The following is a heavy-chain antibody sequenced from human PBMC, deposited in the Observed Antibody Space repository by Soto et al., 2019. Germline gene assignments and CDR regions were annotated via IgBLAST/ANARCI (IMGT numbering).Heavy chain of an antibody. Sequence: GGSLRLSCAASGFTFSSYGMHWVRQAPGKGLEWVAVIWYDGSNKYYADSVKGRFTISRDNSKNTLYLQMNSLRAEDTAVYYCAGRHNWNYESPFYWGQGTLVTVSS. J-gene: IGHJ4*02. CDR3: AGRHNWNYESPFY. V-gene: IGHV3-33*01. D-gene: IGHD1-7*01. CDR1: GFTFSSYG. CDR2: IWYDGSNK.